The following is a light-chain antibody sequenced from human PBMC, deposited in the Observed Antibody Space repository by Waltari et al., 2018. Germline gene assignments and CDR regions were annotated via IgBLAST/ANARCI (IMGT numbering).Light chain of an antibody. Sequence: DIVMTQSPEFLSVSLGERATINCKSSQSILYNSNDKNYLAWYQQKPGQPPKLLIYWASTRQSGVPDRFSGRGSGTDFTLTLNSLQAEDVAVYYCQQYYSRRTFGRGTRVEIK. CDR2: WAS. CDR3: QQYYSRRT. J-gene: IGKJ1*01. CDR1: QSILYNSNDKNY. V-gene: IGKV4-1*01.